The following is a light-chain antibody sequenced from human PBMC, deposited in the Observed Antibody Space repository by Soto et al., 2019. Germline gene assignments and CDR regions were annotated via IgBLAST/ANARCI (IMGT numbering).Light chain of an antibody. CDR2: GAS. CDR3: QQYGSSTET. CDR1: QSVSSSY. Sequence: EIVLTQSPGTLSLSPGERATLSCRASQSVSSSYLAWYQQKPGQAPRLLIYGASSRATGIPDRFSGSGSGTDFTLTISRLEPEDFAVYYCQQYGSSTETFGQGTKVDSK. J-gene: IGKJ1*01. V-gene: IGKV3-20*01.